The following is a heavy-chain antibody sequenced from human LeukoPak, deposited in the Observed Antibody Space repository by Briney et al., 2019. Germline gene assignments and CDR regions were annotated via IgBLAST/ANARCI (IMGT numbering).Heavy chain of an antibody. CDR2: IIPIFGTA. Sequence: SVKVSCKASGGTFSSYAISWVRQAPGQGLEWMGGIIPIFGTANYAQKFQGRVTITADESTSTAYMELSSLRSEDTAVYYCARHPEYNRNYFDYWGQGTLVTVSS. CDR3: ARHPEYNRNYFDY. V-gene: IGHV1-69*01. D-gene: IGHD1-14*01. J-gene: IGHJ4*02. CDR1: GGTFSSYA.